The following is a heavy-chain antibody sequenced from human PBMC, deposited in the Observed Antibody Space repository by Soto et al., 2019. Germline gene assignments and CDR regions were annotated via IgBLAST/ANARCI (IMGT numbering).Heavy chain of an antibody. D-gene: IGHD1-26*01. CDR2: ISAYNGNT. CDR3: ARGSPQWELYF. CDR1: GDTFTSYG. J-gene: IGHJ4*02. V-gene: IGHV1-18*01. Sequence: VSVKVCCKASGDTFTSYGISWVRQAPGQGLEWMGWISAYNGNTNYAQKLQGRVTMTTDTSTSTAYMELRSLRSDDTAVYYCARGSPQWELYFWGQGTLVTVSS.